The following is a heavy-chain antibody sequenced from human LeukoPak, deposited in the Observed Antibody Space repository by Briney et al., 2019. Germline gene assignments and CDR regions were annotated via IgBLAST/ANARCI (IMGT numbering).Heavy chain of an antibody. CDR3: AKDLPVRRGSYFDY. CDR2: IRYDGSNK. D-gene: IGHD1-26*01. V-gene: IGHV3-30*02. CDR1: RFTFSSYS. Sequence: GGSLRLSCAASRFTFSSYSMNWDRQAPGKGLEWVAFIRYDGSNKYYADSVKGRFTISRDNSKNTLYLQMNSLRAEDTAVYYCAKDLPVRRGSYFDYWGQGTLVTVSS. J-gene: IGHJ4*02.